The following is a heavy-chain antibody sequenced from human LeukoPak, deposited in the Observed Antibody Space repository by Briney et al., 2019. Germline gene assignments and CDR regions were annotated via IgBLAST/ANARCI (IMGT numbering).Heavy chain of an antibody. CDR2: IYSGGST. J-gene: IGHJ4*02. D-gene: IGHD2/OR15-2a*01. CDR3: ARDRAPRKKECLDY. Sequence: PGGSLRLSCAASGFTVSSDYMSWVRQAPGKGLEWVSVIYSGGSTYYADSVKGRFTISRDNAKNSLYLQMNSLRAEDTAVYYCARDRAPRKKECLDYWGQGTLVTVSS. CDR1: GFTVSSDY. V-gene: IGHV3-53*01.